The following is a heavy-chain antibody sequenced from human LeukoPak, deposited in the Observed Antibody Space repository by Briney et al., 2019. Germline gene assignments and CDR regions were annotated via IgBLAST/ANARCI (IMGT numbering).Heavy chain of an antibody. CDR3: AKGSRRCGGSCYSNFDY. D-gene: IGHD2-15*01. J-gene: IGHJ4*02. Sequence: QAGGSLRLSCAASGFTFSSYGMHWVRQAPGKGLEWVAVISYDGSNKYYADSVKGRFTISRDNSKNTLYLQMNSLRAEDTAVYYCAKGSRRCGGSCYSNFDYWGQGTLVTVSS. V-gene: IGHV3-30*18. CDR2: ISYDGSNK. CDR1: GFTFSSYG.